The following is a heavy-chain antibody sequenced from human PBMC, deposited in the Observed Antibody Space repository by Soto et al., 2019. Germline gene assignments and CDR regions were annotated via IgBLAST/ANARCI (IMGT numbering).Heavy chain of an antibody. D-gene: IGHD6-13*01. CDR1: GFSFSSYS. CDR2: ISSSSSTI. Sequence: GGSLRLSCAASGFSFSSYSVNWVRQAPGKGLEWVSYISSSSSTIYYADSVKGRFTISRDNAKNSLYLQMNSLRAEDTAVYYCARDLAAAGPWGQGTLVTVSS. V-gene: IGHV3-48*01. CDR3: ARDLAAAGP. J-gene: IGHJ5*02.